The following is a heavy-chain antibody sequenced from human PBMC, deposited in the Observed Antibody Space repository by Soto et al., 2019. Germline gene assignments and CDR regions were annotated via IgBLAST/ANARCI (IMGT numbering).Heavy chain of an antibody. Sequence: QVQLVQSGAEVKKPGASVKVSCKASGYTFTSYGMHWVRQAPGQRLEWMGWINAGNGNTKYSQKFQGRVTITRDTCASTAYMELSSLRSEDTAGYYCARAPSWHIFDYWGQGTLVTVSS. CDR1: GYTFTSYG. J-gene: IGHJ4*02. D-gene: IGHD2-2*01. V-gene: IGHV1-3*01. CDR2: INAGNGNT. CDR3: ARAPSWHIFDY.